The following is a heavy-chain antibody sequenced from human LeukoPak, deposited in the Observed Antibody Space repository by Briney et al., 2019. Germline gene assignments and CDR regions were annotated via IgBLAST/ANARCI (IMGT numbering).Heavy chain of an antibody. Sequence: GGSLRLSCAVSGLNFPDTWMSWVRQAPGKGLEWIARIKSNIDGGTADYAAPVRGRFVISRDDSKDTLFLQMNNLKSDDTGTYYCTTGGSWGPGTLVIVSS. CDR3: TTGGS. J-gene: IGHJ5*02. CDR1: GLNFPDTW. CDR2: IKSNIDGGTA. V-gene: IGHV3-15*01.